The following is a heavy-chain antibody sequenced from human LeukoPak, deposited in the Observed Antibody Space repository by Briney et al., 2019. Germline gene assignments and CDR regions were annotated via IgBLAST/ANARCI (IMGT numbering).Heavy chain of an antibody. CDR1: GYSFTIFG. V-gene: IGHV7-4-1*02. CDR2: INTNTGNP. Sequence: ASVKLSCKASGYSFTIFGMSWVRQAPGQGLEWLGWINTNTGNPTYGQGFTGRFVFSLDTSVSTAYLQISSLKAEDTAVYYCARDLTEQWGGFDPWGQGTLVTVSS. D-gene: IGHD6-19*01. J-gene: IGHJ5*02. CDR3: ARDLTEQWGGFDP.